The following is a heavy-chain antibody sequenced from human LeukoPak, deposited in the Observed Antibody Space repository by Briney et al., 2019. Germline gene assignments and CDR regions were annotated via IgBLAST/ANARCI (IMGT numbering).Heavy chain of an antibody. V-gene: IGHV4-39*07. CDR2: IYDSGST. D-gene: IGHD4-23*01. CDR3: ARGSYGGIHYFDY. Sequence: SETLSLTCTVSGGSIRSSYYYWGWIRQPPGKGLEWIGSIYDSGSTYYNPSLKSRVTISVDTSKNQFSLKLSSVTAADTAVYYCARGSYGGIHYFDYWGQGTLVTVSS. CDR1: GGSIRSSYYY. J-gene: IGHJ4*02.